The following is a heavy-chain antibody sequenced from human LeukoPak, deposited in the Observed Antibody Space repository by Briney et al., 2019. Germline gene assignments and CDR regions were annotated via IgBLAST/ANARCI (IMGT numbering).Heavy chain of an antibody. J-gene: IGHJ2*01. CDR2: IQYDVSNK. D-gene: IGHD2-21*02. V-gene: IGHV3-30*02. CDR3: AKDISLTATRTYWYFDL. Sequence: GGSLRLSCAASGFTFSSYGMHWVRQAPGKGLEWVAFIQYDVSNKYYADSVKGRFTISRDNSKNTLYLQMNSLRAEDTALYYCAKDISLTATRTYWYFDLWGRGTLVTVSS. CDR1: GFTFSSYG.